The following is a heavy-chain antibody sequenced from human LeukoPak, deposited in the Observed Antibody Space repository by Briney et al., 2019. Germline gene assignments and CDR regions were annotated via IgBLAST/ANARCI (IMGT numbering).Heavy chain of an antibody. CDR3: ARGGVSSVYVDY. Sequence: ASVKVSCKASGYTFINYGITWVRQAPGQGLEWMGWISGYNDNANYAQNLQGRVTMSADTSTNTTYMELRGLRFDDTAVYYCARGGVSSVYVDYWGQGTLVSVSS. J-gene: IGHJ4*02. D-gene: IGHD3-22*01. CDR2: ISGYNDNA. CDR1: GYTFINYG. V-gene: IGHV1-18*04.